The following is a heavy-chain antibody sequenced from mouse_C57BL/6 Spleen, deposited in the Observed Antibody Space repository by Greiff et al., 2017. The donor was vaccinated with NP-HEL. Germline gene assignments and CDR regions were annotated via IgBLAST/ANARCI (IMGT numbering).Heavy chain of an antibody. Sequence: VQLQQPGAELVRPGSSVKLSCKASGYTFTSYWMHWVKQRPIQGLEWIGNIDPSDSETHYNQKFKDKATLTVDKSSSTAYMQLSSLTSEDSAVYYCARVSYDYDGGFAYWGQGTLVTVSA. CDR2: IDPSDSET. D-gene: IGHD2-4*01. J-gene: IGHJ3*01. CDR1: GYTFTSYW. CDR3: ARVSYDYDGGFAY. V-gene: IGHV1-52*01.